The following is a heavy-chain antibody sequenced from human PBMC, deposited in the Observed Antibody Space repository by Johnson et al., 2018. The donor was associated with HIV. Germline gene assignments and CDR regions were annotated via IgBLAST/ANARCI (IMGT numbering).Heavy chain of an antibody. Sequence: MQLVESGGGLIQPGGSLRLSCAASGFTFDDYGMSWVRQAPGKGLEWVSVIYSGGSTYYADSVKGRFTISRDNSKNTLYLQMNSLRAEDTAVYYCARWIQLWVAFDIWGQGTMVTVSS. CDR1: GFTFDDYG. J-gene: IGHJ3*02. CDR2: IYSGGST. CDR3: ARWIQLWVAFDI. D-gene: IGHD5-18*01. V-gene: IGHV3-66*01.